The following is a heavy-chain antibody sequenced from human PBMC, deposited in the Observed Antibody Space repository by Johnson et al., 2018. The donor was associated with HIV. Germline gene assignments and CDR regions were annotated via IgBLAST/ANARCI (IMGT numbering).Heavy chain of an antibody. V-gene: IGHV3-20*04. Sequence: EVQLVESGGGVVRPGGSLRLSCAAFGFTFDDYGMSWVRQAPEKGLEWVSGINWNGGSTGYADSVKGRFTISRDNAKNSLYLQMNSLRAEDTAVFYCARDRKWVGARSGDAFDIWGQGTMVTVSS. D-gene: IGHD2-15*01. CDR2: INWNGGST. CDR3: ARDRKWVGARSGDAFDI. J-gene: IGHJ3*02. CDR1: GFTFDDYG.